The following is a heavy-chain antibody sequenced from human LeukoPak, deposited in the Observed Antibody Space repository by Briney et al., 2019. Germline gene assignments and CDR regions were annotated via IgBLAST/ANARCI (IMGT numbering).Heavy chain of an antibody. D-gene: IGHD6-13*01. J-gene: IGHJ4*02. Sequence: SETLSLTCIVSGGSISSSSYHWGWIRQPPGKGLEWIGEINHSGSTNYNPSLKSRVTISVDTSKNQFSLKLSSVTAADTAVYYCAKTRMAYSSSWYDYRGQGTLVTVSS. CDR1: GGSISSSSYH. CDR2: INHSGST. V-gene: IGHV4-39*07. CDR3: AKTRMAYSSSWYDY.